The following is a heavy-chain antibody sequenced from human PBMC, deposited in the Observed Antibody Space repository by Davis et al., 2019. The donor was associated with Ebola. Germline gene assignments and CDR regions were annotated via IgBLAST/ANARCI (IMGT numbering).Heavy chain of an antibody. Sequence: SCKASGFTFSSYAMHWVRQAPGKGLEWVAVISYDGSNKYYADSVKGRFTISRDNSKNTLYLQMNSLRAEDTAVYYCARWQWLVLDYWGQGTLVTVSS. CDR2: ISYDGSNK. CDR1: GFTFSSYA. D-gene: IGHD6-19*01. J-gene: IGHJ4*02. CDR3: ARWQWLVLDY. V-gene: IGHV3-30-3*01.